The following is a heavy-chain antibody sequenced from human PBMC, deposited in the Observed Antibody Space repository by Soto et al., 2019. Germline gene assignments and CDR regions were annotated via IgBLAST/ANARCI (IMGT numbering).Heavy chain of an antibody. D-gene: IGHD2-15*01. J-gene: IGHJ5*02. V-gene: IGHV3-23*01. CDR2: IIGGGGST. Sequence: EVQLLESGGGLVQPGGSLRLSCAASGLTFSSYAMSWARQVPGKGLEWVSAIIGGGGSTYYADSVKGRLTISRDNSKNTRYLKMNSLRAEDTAVYYCAKIGGGSYNLFDPWVQGTLVTVSS. CDR3: AKIGGGSYNLFDP. CDR1: GLTFSSYA.